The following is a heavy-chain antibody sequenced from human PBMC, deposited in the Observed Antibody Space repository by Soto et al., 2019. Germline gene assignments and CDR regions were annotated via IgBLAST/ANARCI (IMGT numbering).Heavy chain of an antibody. CDR1: GFTFSSYE. V-gene: IGHV3-48*03. J-gene: IGHJ6*02. D-gene: IGHD3-3*01. Sequence: VGSLRLSCAASGFTFSSYEMNWVRQAPGKGLEWGSYISSSGSTIYYADSVKGRFTISRDNAKNSLYLQMNSLRAEDTAVYYCARQVGVATLLINYGMDVWGQGTTVTVSS. CDR2: ISSSGSTI. CDR3: ARQVGVATLLINYGMDV.